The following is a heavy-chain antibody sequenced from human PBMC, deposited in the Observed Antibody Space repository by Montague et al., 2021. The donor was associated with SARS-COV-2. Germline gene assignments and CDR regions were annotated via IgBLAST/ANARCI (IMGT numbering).Heavy chain of an antibody. J-gene: IGHJ4*02. V-gene: IGHV4-59*01. Sequence: SETLSLTCTVSGASITDFYWSWIRQPPVKGLEWIGYIHYSGITNYNPSPRSRVTMSIDMPKIRFSLNLRSVTAADTAIYFCARITEVVPFDFWGQGTLVSVSS. CDR1: GASITDFY. CDR2: IHYSGIT. CDR3: ARITEVVPFDF. D-gene: IGHD3-22*01.